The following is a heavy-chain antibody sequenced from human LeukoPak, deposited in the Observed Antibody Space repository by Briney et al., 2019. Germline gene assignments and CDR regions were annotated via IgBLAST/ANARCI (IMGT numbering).Heavy chain of an antibody. J-gene: IGHJ5*02. D-gene: IGHD1-26*01. CDR3: ARGGWEVRFDP. Sequence: SETLSLTCAVYGGSFSGYYWSWVRQPPGKGLEWIGEISHIGSTNYNPSLESRVTISVDTSKNQFSLKLSSVTAADTAVYYCARGGWEVRFDPLGQGTLVTVSS. V-gene: IGHV4-34*01. CDR1: GGSFSGYY. CDR2: ISHIGST.